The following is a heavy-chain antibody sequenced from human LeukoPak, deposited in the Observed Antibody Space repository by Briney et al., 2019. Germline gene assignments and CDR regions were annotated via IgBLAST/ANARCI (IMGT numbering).Heavy chain of an antibody. Sequence: ASVKVSCKASGYTFTTYEIIWVRQAHGQGLEWMGWINTRGGNANYAHQLQGRVTMTTDTSTSTSYMELASLRFDDTAIYYCARNHLGLGLWGQGTLVTVSS. CDR1: GYTFTTYE. V-gene: IGHV1-18*01. CDR2: INTRGGNA. D-gene: IGHD3-16*01. CDR3: ARNHLGLGL. J-gene: IGHJ4*02.